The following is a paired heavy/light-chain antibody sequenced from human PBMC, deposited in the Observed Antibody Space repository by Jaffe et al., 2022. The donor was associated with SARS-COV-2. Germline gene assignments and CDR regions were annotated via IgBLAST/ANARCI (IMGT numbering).Heavy chain of an antibody. CDR2: HYRREMT. Sequence: EVQLVESGGGLIQPGGSLRLSCAASGLTVSDNYMTWVRQAPGKGLECISLHYRREMTDYVDSVKGRFTISRDKFENTLYLQLSSLRAEDTAIYYCARVFSDDRGWYYFDYWGQGTLVIVSS. CDR3: ARVFSDDRGWYYFDY. V-gene: IGHV3-53*01. J-gene: IGHJ4*02. D-gene: IGHD6-19*01. CDR1: GLTVSDNY.
Light chain of an antibody. J-gene: IGKJ1*01. V-gene: IGKV3-15*01. Sequence: EIVMTQSPATLSVSPGERATLSCRASQSVKSYLAWYQHKPGQPPRLLIYAASTRAAGVPARFSGSGSGTEFTLTISSLQSEDFVVYSCQQYDRWPSTFGQGTKVEI. CDR2: AAS. CDR3: QQYDRWPST. CDR1: QSVKSY.